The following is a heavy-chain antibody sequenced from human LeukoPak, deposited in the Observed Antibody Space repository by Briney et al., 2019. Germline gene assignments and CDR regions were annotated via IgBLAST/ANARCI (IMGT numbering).Heavy chain of an antibody. CDR2: INHSGST. V-gene: IGHV4-34*01. Sequence: SETLSLTCAVYGGSFIGFHWNWIRQPPGKGLEWIGDINHSGSTNYNPSLTSRVTISVDPSKNQFSLKVRSVTAADTAVYYCANGATIFGVVIRVDSWGQGTLVTVSS. J-gene: IGHJ4*02. CDR1: GGSFIGFH. CDR3: ANGATIFGVVIRVDS. D-gene: IGHD3-3*01.